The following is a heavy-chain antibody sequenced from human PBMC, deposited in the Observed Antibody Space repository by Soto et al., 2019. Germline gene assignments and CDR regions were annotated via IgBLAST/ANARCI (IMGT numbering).Heavy chain of an antibody. CDR1: GGSISSSSYY. Sequence: SETLSLTCTVSGGSISSSSYYWGWIRQPPGKGLEWIGSIYYSGSTYYNPSLKSRVTISVDTSKNQFSLKLSSVTAADTAVYYCARHSSGWYYFDYWGQGTLVT. CDR2: IYYSGST. V-gene: IGHV4-39*01. D-gene: IGHD6-19*01. J-gene: IGHJ4*02. CDR3: ARHSSGWYYFDY.